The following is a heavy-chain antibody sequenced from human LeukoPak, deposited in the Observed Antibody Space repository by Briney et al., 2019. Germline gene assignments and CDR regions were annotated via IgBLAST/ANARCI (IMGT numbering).Heavy chain of an antibody. CDR2: IKQDGSEK. D-gene: IGHD2-15*01. V-gene: IGHV3-7*03. CDR3: ARAPYCIGGSCRFDY. CDR1: GFTFSSYW. Sequence: AGGSLRLSCAASGFTFSSYWMSWVRQAPGKGLEWVANIKQDGSEKYYVDSVKGQFTISRDNAKNSLYLQMNSLRAEDTAVYYCARAPYCIGGSCRFDYWGQGTLVTVSS. J-gene: IGHJ4*02.